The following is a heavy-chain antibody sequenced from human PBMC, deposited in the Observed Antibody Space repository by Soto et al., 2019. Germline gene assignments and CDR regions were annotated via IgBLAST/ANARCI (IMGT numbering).Heavy chain of an antibody. CDR1: GFTFSTYG. J-gene: IGHJ4*02. D-gene: IGHD5-18*01. CDR3: GRDGALGDTAVVDS. V-gene: IGHV3-33*01. Sequence: QVQLVESGGGVVQPGKSLSLSCAASGFTFSTYGMHWVRQAPGKGLEWVAVIWYDGSNKYHGDSLKGRFTISRDNSKNTLYLQINNLRADDTAVYYCGRDGALGDTAVVDSWGQGTLVTVSS. CDR2: IWYDGSNK.